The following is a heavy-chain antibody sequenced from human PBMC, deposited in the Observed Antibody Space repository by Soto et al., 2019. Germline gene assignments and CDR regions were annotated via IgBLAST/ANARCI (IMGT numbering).Heavy chain of an antibody. J-gene: IGHJ4*02. D-gene: IGHD4-17*01. Sequence: VQLVESGGGLVQPGRSLRLSCAASGFTFDDYAMHWVRQAPGKGLEWVSGISWNSGSIGYADSVKGRFTISRDNAKNSLYLQMNSLRAEDTALYYCAKDRRDYGDYYFDYWGQGTLVTVSS. CDR3: AKDRRDYGDYYFDY. V-gene: IGHV3-9*01. CDR2: ISWNSGSI. CDR1: GFTFDDYA.